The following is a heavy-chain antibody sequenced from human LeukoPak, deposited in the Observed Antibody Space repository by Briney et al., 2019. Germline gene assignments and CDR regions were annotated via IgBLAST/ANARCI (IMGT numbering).Heavy chain of an antibody. Sequence: SVKVSCKASGGTFSSYAISWVRQAPGQGLEWMGRIIPIFGTANYAQKFQGRVTITTDESTSTAYMELSSLRSGDTAVYYCARDSYYYYYYMDVWGKGTTVTVSS. J-gene: IGHJ6*03. CDR3: ARDSYYYYYYMDV. CDR2: IIPIFGTA. CDR1: GGTFSSYA. V-gene: IGHV1-69*05.